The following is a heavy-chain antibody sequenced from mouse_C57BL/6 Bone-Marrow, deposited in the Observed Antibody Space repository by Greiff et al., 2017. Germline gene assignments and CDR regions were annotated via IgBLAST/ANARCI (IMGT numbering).Heavy chain of an antibody. J-gene: IGHJ1*03. CDR3: TGYCYDYDGYWYFDV. CDR2: IRNKANNHAT. V-gene: IGHV6-6*01. Sequence: EVKLQESGGGLVQPGGSMKLSCAASGFTFSDAWMDWVRQSPEKGLEWVAEIRNKANNHATYYAESVKGRFTISRDDSKSSVYLQMNSLRAEDTGIYYCTGYCYDYDGYWYFDVWGTGTTVTVSS. D-gene: IGHD2-4*01. CDR1: GFTFSDAW.